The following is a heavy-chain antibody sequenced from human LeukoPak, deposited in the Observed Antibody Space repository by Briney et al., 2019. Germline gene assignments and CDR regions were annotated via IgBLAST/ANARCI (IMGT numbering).Heavy chain of an antibody. CDR3: ATIFGAVADYYYGMDV. J-gene: IGHJ6*02. V-gene: IGHV3-30*02. CDR1: GFTFSSYG. CDR2: IWYDGSNK. Sequence: GGSLRLSCAASGFTFSSYGMHWVRQAPGKGLEWVAVIWYDGSNKYYADSVKGRFTISRDNSKNTLYLQMNSLRAEDTALYYCATIFGAVADYYYGMDVWGQGTTVTVSS. D-gene: IGHD3-3*01.